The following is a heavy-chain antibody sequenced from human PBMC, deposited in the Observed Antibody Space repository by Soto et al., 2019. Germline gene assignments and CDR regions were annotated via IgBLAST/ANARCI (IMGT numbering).Heavy chain of an antibody. V-gene: IGHV3-23*01. D-gene: IGHD3-3*01. Sequence: PGGSLRLSCAASGFTFSSYAMSWVRQAPGKGLEWVSAFSGSGGSTYYADSAKGRFTISRDNSKNTLYLQMNGLRAEDTAVYYCAKEYDFWSGYYLFDYWGQGTLVTVSS. CDR3: AKEYDFWSGYYLFDY. J-gene: IGHJ4*02. CDR2: FSGSGGST. CDR1: GFTFSSYA.